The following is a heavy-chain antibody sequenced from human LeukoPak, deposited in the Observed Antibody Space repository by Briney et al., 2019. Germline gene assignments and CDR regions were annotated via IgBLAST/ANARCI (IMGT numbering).Heavy chain of an antibody. Sequence: ASVKVSCKASGYTFTGYYMHWVRQAPGQGLEWMGWINPNSGGTNYAQKFQGRVTMTRDTSISPAYMELSRLRSDDTALYYCARDLDSSGYYYYYYYGMDVWGQGTTVTVSS. V-gene: IGHV1-2*02. CDR2: INPNSGGT. CDR3: ARDLDSSGYYYYYYYGMDV. CDR1: GYTFTGYY. J-gene: IGHJ6*02. D-gene: IGHD3-22*01.